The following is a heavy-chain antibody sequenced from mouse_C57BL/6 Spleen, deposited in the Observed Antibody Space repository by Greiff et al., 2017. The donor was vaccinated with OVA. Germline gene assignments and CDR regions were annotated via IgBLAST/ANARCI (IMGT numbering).Heavy chain of an antibody. D-gene: IGHD1-1*01. J-gene: IGHJ2*01. CDR1: GFSLTSYA. Sequence: VQLQQSGPGLVAPSQSLSITCTVSGFSLTSYAISWVRQPPGKGLEWLGVIWTGGGTNYNSALKSRLSISKDNSKSQVFLKMNSLQPDDTARYYCARNEVLRSYYFDYWGQGTTLTVSS. CDR3: ARNEVLRSYYFDY. CDR2: IWTGGGT. V-gene: IGHV2-9-1*01.